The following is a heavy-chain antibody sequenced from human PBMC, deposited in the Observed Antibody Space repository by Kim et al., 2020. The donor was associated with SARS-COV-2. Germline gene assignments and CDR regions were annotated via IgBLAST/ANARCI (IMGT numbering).Heavy chain of an antibody. CDR1: GFTFNSYA. CDR3: AKPARASGWNNWFDY. CDR2: ISYTGGST. J-gene: IGHJ4*02. D-gene: IGHD6-19*01. V-gene: IGHV3-23*01. Sequence: GGSLRLSCAASGFTFNSYAMSWVRQVPGKGLEWVSLISYTGGSTYYAESVKGRFTITRDNSKKTLYLQMNSLRAEDTAIYYCAKPARASGWNNWFDYWGQGTLVTVSS.